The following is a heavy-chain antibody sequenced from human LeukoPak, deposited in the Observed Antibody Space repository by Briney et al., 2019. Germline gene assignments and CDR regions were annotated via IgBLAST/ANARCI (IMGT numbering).Heavy chain of an antibody. CDR2: INPNSGGT. J-gene: IGHJ5*02. Sequence: ASVKVSCKASGYTFTGYYVHWVRQAPGQGLEWMGWINPNSGGTNYAQKFQGRVTMTRDTSISTAYMELSRLRSDDTAVYYCASTICSSTSCYVSWGQGTLVTVSS. D-gene: IGHD2-2*01. V-gene: IGHV1-2*02. CDR1: GYTFTGYY. CDR3: ASTICSSTSCYVS.